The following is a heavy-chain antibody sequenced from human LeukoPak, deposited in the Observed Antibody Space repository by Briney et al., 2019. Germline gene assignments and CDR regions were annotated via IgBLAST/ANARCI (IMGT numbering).Heavy chain of an antibody. Sequence: QPGRSLRLSCAASGFTFSSYGMHWVRQAPGKGLEWVANIKQDGSEKYYVDSVKGRFTISRDNAKNSLYLQMNSLRAEDTAVYYCARDSLAMESCDYWGQGTLVTVSS. CDR3: ARDSLAMESCDY. D-gene: IGHD5-18*01. CDR1: GFTFSSYG. CDR2: IKQDGSEK. J-gene: IGHJ4*02. V-gene: IGHV3-7*01.